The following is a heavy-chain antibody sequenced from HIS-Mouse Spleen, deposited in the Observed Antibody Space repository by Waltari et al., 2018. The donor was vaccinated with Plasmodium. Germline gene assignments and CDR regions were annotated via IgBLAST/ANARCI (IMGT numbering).Heavy chain of an antibody. J-gene: IGHJ4*02. CDR3: ARVVTIFGVVIDY. V-gene: IGHV3-48*02. CDR2: ISSSSSTI. Sequence: EVQLVESGGGLVQPGGSLRLSCVASGFTFSSYSMNWVRQAPGKGLEWVSYISSSSSTIYNAESVKGRFTISRDNAKNSLYLKMNSLRDEDTAVYYCARVVTIFGVVIDYWGQGTLVTVSS. D-gene: IGHD3-3*01. CDR1: GFTFSSYS.